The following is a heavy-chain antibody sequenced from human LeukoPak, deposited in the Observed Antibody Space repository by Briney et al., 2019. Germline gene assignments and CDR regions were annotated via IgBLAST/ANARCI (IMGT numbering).Heavy chain of an antibody. J-gene: IGHJ4*02. CDR2: INTSGTT. Sequence: SETLSLTCTVSGGSFSNGNSYWNWLRQPAGKELVWFGRINTSGTTNYNPSLKSRVTISVDTSKNQFSLNLNSVTAADTAVYYCAREQRWLQSLDYWGQGNLVTVSS. D-gene: IGHD5-24*01. CDR1: GGSFSNGNSY. V-gene: IGHV4-61*02. CDR3: AREQRWLQSLDY.